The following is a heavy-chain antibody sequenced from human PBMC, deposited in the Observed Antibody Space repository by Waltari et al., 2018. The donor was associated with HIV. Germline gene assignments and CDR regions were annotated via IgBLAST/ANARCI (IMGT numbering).Heavy chain of an antibody. Sequence: EVHLVESGGGLEQPGRSLRLSCTASGFTFGAYAMSWVRQAPGKGLKWVGFIISKGYGGTTEYAASVKGRFTISRDDSKSIAYLQMNSLKTEDTAVYYCTRDAYCGGDCSVYWGQGTLVTVSS. CDR1: GFTFGAYA. CDR2: IISKGYGGTT. CDR3: TRDAYCGGDCSVY. V-gene: IGHV3-49*04. D-gene: IGHD2-21*02. J-gene: IGHJ4*02.